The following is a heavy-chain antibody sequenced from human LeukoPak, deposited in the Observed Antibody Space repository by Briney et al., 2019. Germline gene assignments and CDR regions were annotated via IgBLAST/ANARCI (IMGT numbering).Heavy chain of an antibody. CDR2: IYYSGYT. CDR3: ARDLGAEAADY. Sequence: SETLSLTCTVSGGSISSHYWSWIRQPPGKGLEWIGYIYYSGYTNYNPSLKSRVTISVDTSKNQFSLKLTSVTAADTAVYYCARDLGAEAADYWGQGTLVTVSS. CDR1: GGSISSHY. V-gene: IGHV4-59*11. J-gene: IGHJ4*02. D-gene: IGHD6-13*01.